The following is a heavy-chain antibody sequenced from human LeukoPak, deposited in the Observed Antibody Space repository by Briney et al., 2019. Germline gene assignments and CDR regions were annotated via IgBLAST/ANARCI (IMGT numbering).Heavy chain of an antibody. Sequence: ASVKVSCKASGYTFTRYYMHWVRQAPGQGLEWMGWINPNSGGTNYAQKFQGRVTMTRDTSISTAYMELSRLRSDDTAVYYCASVFSGPIAAAGTAAFDIWGQGTMVTVSS. CDR3: ASVFSGPIAAAGTAAFDI. D-gene: IGHD6-13*01. V-gene: IGHV1-2*02. CDR1: GYTFTRYY. J-gene: IGHJ3*02. CDR2: INPNSGGT.